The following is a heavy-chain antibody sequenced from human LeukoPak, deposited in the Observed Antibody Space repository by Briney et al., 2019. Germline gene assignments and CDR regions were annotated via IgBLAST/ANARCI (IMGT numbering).Heavy chain of an antibody. CDR2: INPSGGST. Sequence: ASVKVSCKASGYTFTSYYMHWVRQAPGQGLECMGIINPSGGSTSYAQKFQGRVTMTRDTSTSTVYMELSSLRSEDTAVYYCARDGSSWYVASPFDYWGQGTLVTVSS. CDR1: GYTFTSYY. D-gene: IGHD6-13*01. V-gene: IGHV1-46*01. J-gene: IGHJ4*02. CDR3: ARDGSSWYVASPFDY.